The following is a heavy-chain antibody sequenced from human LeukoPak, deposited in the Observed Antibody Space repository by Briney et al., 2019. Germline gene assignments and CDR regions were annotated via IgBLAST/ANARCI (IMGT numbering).Heavy chain of an antibody. D-gene: IGHD5-12*01. J-gene: IGHJ4*02. CDR1: GYTFTSYA. CDR2: INAGNGNT. V-gene: IGHV1-3*01. CDR3: ARDTGYDNFDY. Sequence: GASVKVSCKASGYTFTSYAMHWVRQAPGQGLEWMGWINAGNGNTKYSQKFQGRVTITRDTSASTAYMELSSLRSEDTAVYYCARDTGYDNFDYWGQGTLVTVSS.